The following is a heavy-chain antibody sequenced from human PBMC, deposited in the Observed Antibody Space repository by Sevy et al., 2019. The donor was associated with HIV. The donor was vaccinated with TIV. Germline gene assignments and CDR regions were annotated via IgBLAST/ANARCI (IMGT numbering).Heavy chain of an antibody. V-gene: IGHV3-53*01. CDR2: IYSDDST. J-gene: IGHJ4*02. CDR1: GFTVSSNY. Sequence: GGSLRLSCAASGFTVSSNYMSWVRQAPGKGLEWVSVIYSDDSTYYADSVKGRFTISRDNSKNTLYLQMNSVRAEDTAVYYCATGIAAAGHSFDYWGQGTLVTVSS. CDR3: ATGIAAAGHSFDY. D-gene: IGHD6-13*01.